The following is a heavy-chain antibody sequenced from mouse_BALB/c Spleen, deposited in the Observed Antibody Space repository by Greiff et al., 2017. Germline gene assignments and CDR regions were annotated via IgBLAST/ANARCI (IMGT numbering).Heavy chain of an antibody. V-gene: IGHV1-66*01. J-gene: IGHJ4*01. CDR2: IFPGSGNT. Sequence: VHLVESGPELVKPGASVKISCKASGYSFTSYYIHWVKQRPGQGLEWIGWIFPGSGNTKYNEKFKGKATLTADTSSSTAYMQLSSLTSEDSAVYFCARSGYGYYAMDYWGQGTSVTVSS. CDR1: GYSFTSYY. D-gene: IGHD2-2*01. CDR3: ARSGYGYYAMDY.